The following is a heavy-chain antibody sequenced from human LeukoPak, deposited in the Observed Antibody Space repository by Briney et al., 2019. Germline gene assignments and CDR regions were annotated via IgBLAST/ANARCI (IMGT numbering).Heavy chain of an antibody. J-gene: IGHJ4*02. CDR1: GFTVSNNY. V-gene: IGHV3-66*01. CDR2: IYSGGST. Sequence: PGGSLRLSCAASGFTVSNNYMIWVRQAPGKGLEWVSVIYSGGSTYYADSVKGRFTISRDNSKNTLYLQMNSLRAEDTAVYYCARVDTAMTNYDYWGQGTLVTVSS. CDR3: ARVDTAMTNYDY. D-gene: IGHD5-18*01.